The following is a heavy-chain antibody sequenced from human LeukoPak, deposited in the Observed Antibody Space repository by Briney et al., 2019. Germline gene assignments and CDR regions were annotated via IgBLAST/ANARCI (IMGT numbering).Heavy chain of an antibody. V-gene: IGHV3-53*05. Sequence: GGSLRLSCAASGFTVSSNYMSWVRQAPGKGLEWVSVIYSGGSTYYADSVKGRFTISRDNSKNTLYLQMNSLRAEDTAVYYCARALGERTGYYYYGMDVWGQGTTVTVSS. CDR1: GFTVSSNY. CDR3: ARALGERTGYYYYGMDV. CDR2: IYSGGST. J-gene: IGHJ6*02. D-gene: IGHD3-16*01.